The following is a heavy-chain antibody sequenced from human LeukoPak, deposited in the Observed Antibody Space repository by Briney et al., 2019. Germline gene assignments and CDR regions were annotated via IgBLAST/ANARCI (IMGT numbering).Heavy chain of an antibody. CDR3: ATDRYYGSGSYYKFDY. Sequence: PSETLSLTCGVSGASFSGYYWSWIRQPPGKGLEWIGEINHSGGTNYNPSFKSRVTISVDTSKKQFSLKLRSVTAEDTAVYYCATDRYYGSGSYYKFDYWGQGGLVTVSS. CDR1: GASFSGYY. CDR2: INHSGGT. V-gene: IGHV4-34*01. J-gene: IGHJ4*02. D-gene: IGHD3-10*01.